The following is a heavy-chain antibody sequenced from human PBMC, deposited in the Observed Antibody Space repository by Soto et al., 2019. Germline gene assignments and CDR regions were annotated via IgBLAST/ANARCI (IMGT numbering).Heavy chain of an antibody. CDR1: GGSISRYY. J-gene: IGHJ5*02. Sequence: SETLSLTCSVSGGSISRYYWSWIRQPPGKGLEWIGYAYYSGDTGYNPSLKSRVTMAVDTSKSQVSLKLSSVTAADTAVYYCARDPSPSRGAGTAEAKENWFDTWGQGALVTVSS. D-gene: IGHD3-10*01. CDR2: AYYSGDT. V-gene: IGHV4-59*01. CDR3: ARDPSPSRGAGTAEAKENWFDT.